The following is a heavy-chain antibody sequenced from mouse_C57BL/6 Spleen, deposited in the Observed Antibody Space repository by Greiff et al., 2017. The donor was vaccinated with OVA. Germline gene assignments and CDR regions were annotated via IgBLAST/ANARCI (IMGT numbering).Heavy chain of an antibody. CDR2: LWSGGST. CDR3: AKMGSSGPWFAY. Sequence: QVQLKESGPGLVQPSQSLSITCTVSGFSLTSSGVHWVRQSPGKGLEWLGVLWSGGSTASNAAFMYRLSIPTDNSKSQVFLNMNSLQADDPSIYYGAKMGSSGPWFAYWGQATLVTVSA. D-gene: IGHD3-2*02. J-gene: IGHJ3*01. V-gene: IGHV2-5*01. CDR1: GFSLTSSG.